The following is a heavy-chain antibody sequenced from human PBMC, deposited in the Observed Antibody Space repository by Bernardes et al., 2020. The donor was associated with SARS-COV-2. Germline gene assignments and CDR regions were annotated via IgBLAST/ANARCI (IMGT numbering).Heavy chain of an antibody. J-gene: IGHJ4*02. CDR2: ISTSSSYI. CDR1: GFTFSSYT. CDR3: ARVDFSNLYYFDY. Sequence: GGSLRLSCAASGFTFSSYTMNWVRQAPGKGLEWISSISTSSSYISYSDSVRGRFTISRDNAKTSVSLQMNSLRAEDTAVYYCARVDFSNLYYFDYWGQRTPVAVCS. D-gene: IGHD4-4*01. V-gene: IGHV3-21*06.